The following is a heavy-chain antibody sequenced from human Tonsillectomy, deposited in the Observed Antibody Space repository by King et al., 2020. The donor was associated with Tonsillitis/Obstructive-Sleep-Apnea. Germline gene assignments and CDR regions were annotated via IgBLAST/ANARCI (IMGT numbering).Heavy chain of an antibody. D-gene: IGHD3-16*01. J-gene: IGHJ4*02. CDR1: GFTFDSYA. V-gene: IGHV3-23*04. CDR3: AKEMQLCKPFDY. CDR2: VSASGAGT. Sequence: VQLVESGGGLVQPGGSLRLSCAASGFTFDSYAVSWVRQAPGKGLEWVSAVSASGAGTYYADSVKGRFTISRDNSKNTLYLQLNSLRAEDTAVYYCAKEMQLCKPFDYRGQGTAVTVFS.